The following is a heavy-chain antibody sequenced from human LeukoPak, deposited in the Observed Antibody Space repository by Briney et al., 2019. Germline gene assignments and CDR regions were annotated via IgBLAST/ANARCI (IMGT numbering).Heavy chain of an antibody. V-gene: IGHV3-23*01. D-gene: IGHD3-10*01. CDR1: GFTFSSYS. Sequence: GGSLRLSCAASGFTFSSYSMNWVRQAPGKGLEWVSSISSSGGSTYYADSVKGRFTISRDNSENTLSLQMNSLRAEDTAVYYCAEITMIRGFDYWGQGTLVTVSS. J-gene: IGHJ4*02. CDR3: AEITMIRGFDY. CDR2: ISSSGGST.